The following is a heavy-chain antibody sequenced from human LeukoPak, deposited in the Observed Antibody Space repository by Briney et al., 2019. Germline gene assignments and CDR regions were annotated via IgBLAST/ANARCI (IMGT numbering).Heavy chain of an antibody. CDR3: AKDEGDIVVVVAASPFDY. CDR1: GFTFSSYA. V-gene: IGHV3-23*01. J-gene: IGHJ4*02. CDR2: ISGSGGST. Sequence: PGGSLRLSCAASGFTFSSYAMSWVRQAPGKGLEWVSAISGSGGSTYYADSVKGRFTVSRDNSKNTLYLQMNSLRAEDTAVYYCAKDEGDIVVVVAASPFDYWGQGNLVTVSS. D-gene: IGHD2-15*01.